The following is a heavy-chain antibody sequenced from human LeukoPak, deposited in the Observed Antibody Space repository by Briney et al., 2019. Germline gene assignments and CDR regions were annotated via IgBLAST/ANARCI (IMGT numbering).Heavy chain of an antibody. V-gene: IGHV1-46*01. CDR2: IIPIFGTA. Sequence: ASVKVSCKASGYTFTGYYMHWVRQAPGQGLEWMGGIIPIFGTANYAQKFQGRVTMTRDTSTSTVYMELSSLRSEDTAVYYCARGPSITMVRGGQWYYYMDVWGKGTTVTISS. CDR3: ARGPSITMVRGGQWYYYMDV. J-gene: IGHJ6*03. D-gene: IGHD3-10*01. CDR1: GYTFTGYY.